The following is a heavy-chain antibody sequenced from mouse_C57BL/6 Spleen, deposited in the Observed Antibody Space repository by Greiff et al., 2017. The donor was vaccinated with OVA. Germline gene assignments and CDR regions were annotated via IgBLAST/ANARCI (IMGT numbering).Heavy chain of an antibody. CDR2: ISSGSSTI. V-gene: IGHV5-17*01. CDR1: GFTFSDYG. D-gene: IGHD1-1*01. CDR3: ARDTVLGGSAMDY. J-gene: IGHJ4*01. Sequence: DVMLVESGGGLVKPGGSLKLSCAASGFTFSDYGMHWVRQAPEKGLEWVAYISSGSSTIYYADTVKGRFTISRDNAKNTLFLQMTSLRSEDTAMYYCARDTVLGGSAMDYWGQGTSVTVSS.